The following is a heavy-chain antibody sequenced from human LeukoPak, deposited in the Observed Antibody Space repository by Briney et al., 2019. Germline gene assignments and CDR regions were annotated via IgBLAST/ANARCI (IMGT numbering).Heavy chain of an antibody. V-gene: IGHV4-34*01. J-gene: IGHJ4*02. CDR1: GGSFSGYY. Sequence: PETLSLTCAVYGGSFSGYYWSWIRQPPGKGLEWIGEINHSGSTNYNPSLKSRVTISVDTSKNQFSLKLSSVTAADTAVYYCARGRLSAMDYWGQGTLVTVSS. CDR2: INHSGST. D-gene: IGHD5-18*01. CDR3: ARGRLSAMDY.